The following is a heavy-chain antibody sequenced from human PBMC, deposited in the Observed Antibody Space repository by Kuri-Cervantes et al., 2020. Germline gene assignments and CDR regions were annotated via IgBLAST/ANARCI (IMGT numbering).Heavy chain of an antibody. CDR2: IYYSGST. D-gene: IGHD3-22*01. Sequence: ESLKISCTVSGGSISSYYWRWSRQPPGKGLEWMGYIYYSGSTHYNPSLKSRVSISVDTSKNQFSLKLSSVTAADTAVYFCARDSSGHYSFYPWGQGALVTVSS. J-gene: IGHJ5*02. CDR3: ARDSSGHYSFYP. V-gene: IGHV4-59*01. CDR1: GGSISSYY.